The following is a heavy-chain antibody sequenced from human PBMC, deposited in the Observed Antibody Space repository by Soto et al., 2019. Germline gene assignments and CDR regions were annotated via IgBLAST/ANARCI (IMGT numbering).Heavy chain of an antibody. Sequence: ASVKVSCKASGYTFTGYYMHWVRQAPGQGLEWMGWINPNSGGTNYAQKFQGWVTMTRDTSISTAYMELSRLRSDDTAVYYCARAGGTMVRGVTGIDYYGMDVWGQGTTVTVSS. V-gene: IGHV1-2*04. CDR3: ARAGGTMVRGVTGIDYYGMDV. CDR2: INPNSGGT. CDR1: GYTFTGYY. D-gene: IGHD3-10*01. J-gene: IGHJ6*02.